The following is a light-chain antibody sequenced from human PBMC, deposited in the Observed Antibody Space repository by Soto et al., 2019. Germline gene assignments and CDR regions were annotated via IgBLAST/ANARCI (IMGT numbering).Light chain of an antibody. CDR1: TSNIGNNA. Sequence: QSVLTQPPSMSEAPRQRVTISCSGSTSNIGNNAVSWYQQLPGKAPKLLIYFDDLLPSGVSDRFSGSKSGTSASLAISGLQSEDEADYYCAAWDDSLNGQVFGGGTQLTVL. CDR2: FDD. V-gene: IGLV1-36*01. CDR3: AAWDDSLNGQV. J-gene: IGLJ2*01.